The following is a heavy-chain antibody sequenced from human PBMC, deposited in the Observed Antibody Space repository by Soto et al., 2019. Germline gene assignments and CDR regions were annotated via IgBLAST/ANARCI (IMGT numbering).Heavy chain of an antibody. V-gene: IGHV4-39*07. J-gene: IGHJ4*02. CDR3: ARVGSRLPLFDY. D-gene: IGHD5-12*01. CDR2: ISYRGST. CDR1: GGSISSTTFY. Sequence: PSETLSLTCSVSGGSISSTTFYWGWIRQPPRQGLELIGSISYRGSTSYNPSLKSRVTISVDTSKNQFSLKLSSVTAADTAVYYCARVGSRLPLFDYWGQGTLVTVSS.